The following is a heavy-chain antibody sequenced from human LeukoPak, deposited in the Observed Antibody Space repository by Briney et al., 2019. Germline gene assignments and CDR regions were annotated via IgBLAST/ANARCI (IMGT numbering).Heavy chain of an antibody. V-gene: IGHV4-34*01. CDR1: GGSFSGYY. Sequence: SETLSLTCAVYGGSFSGYYWSWIRQPPGKGLEWIGEINHSGSTNYNPSLKSRGTISVDTSKNQFSLKLSSVTAADTAVYYCARVGVGDTTVDYWGQGTLVTVSS. CDR3: ARVGVGDTTVDY. J-gene: IGHJ4*01. CDR2: INHSGST. D-gene: IGHD1-26*01.